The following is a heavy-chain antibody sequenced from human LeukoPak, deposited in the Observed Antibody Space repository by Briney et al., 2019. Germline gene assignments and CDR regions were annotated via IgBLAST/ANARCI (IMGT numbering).Heavy chain of an antibody. Sequence: GGSLRLSCAASGFTFSSYSMNWVRQAPGKGLEWVSYISSSSSTIYYADSVKGRFTISRDNAKNSLYLQMNSLRAEDTAVYYCARDNNFYSNYFLFDYWGQGTLVTVSS. CDR2: ISSSSSTI. J-gene: IGHJ4*02. CDR1: GFTFSSYS. V-gene: IGHV3-48*01. D-gene: IGHD4-11*01. CDR3: ARDNNFYSNYFLFDY.